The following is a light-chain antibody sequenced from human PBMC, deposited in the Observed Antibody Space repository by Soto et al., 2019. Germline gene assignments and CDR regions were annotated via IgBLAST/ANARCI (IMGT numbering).Light chain of an antibody. CDR2: QAS. CDR3: QKYSGAPA. V-gene: IGKV1-5*03. J-gene: IGKJ1*01. CDR1: QSISSR. Sequence: DIQMTQSPSTLSASVGDRVIITCRASQSISSRLAWYQQSPGKAPKLLMYQASSLESGVPSRFSGSGSGTEFTLTISSLQPDEFANYFCQKYSGAPAFGQGTKVEIK.